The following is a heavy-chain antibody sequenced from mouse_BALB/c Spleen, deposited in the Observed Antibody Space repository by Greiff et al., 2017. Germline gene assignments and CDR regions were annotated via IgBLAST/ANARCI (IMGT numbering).Heavy chain of an antibody. D-gene: IGHD1-1*01. CDR2: IFPGTGTT. Sequence: QVQLQPSGAELVKPGASVKLSCTTSGYTFPSYWIQWVQQRPGQGLGWIGEIFPGTGTTYYNEKFKGKATLTIDTSSSTAYMQLSSLTSEDSAVYCCARGRYYGSSYSAMDDWGQGTSVTVAS. V-gene: IGHV1S132*01. J-gene: IGHJ4*01. CDR3: ARGRYYGSSYSAMDD. CDR1: GYTFPSYW.